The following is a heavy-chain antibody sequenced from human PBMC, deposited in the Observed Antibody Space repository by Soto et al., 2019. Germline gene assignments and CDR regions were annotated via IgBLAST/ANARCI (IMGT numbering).Heavy chain of an antibody. CDR3: ARRQELYCSSTSCYGAFDI. J-gene: IGHJ3*02. CDR1: GYKVSTWHNFTSYW. CDR2: IYPGDSDT. V-gene: IGHV5-51*01. Sequence: PGESLKISCMGSGYKVSTWHNFTSYWIAWVRQMPGEGLEWMGIIYPGDSDTRYSPSFQGQVTISADKSISTAYLQWSSLKASDTAMYYCARRQELYCSSTSCYGAFDIWGQGTMVTVSS. D-gene: IGHD2-2*01.